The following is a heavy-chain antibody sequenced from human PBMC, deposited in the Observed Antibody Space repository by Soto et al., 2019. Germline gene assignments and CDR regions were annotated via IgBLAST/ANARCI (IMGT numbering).Heavy chain of an antibody. CDR3: AIVGSYSSSWTSFDP. D-gene: IGHD6-13*01. V-gene: IGHV1-69*02. Sequence: GASVKVSCKASGGTFSSYTISWVRQAPGQGLEWMGRIIPILGIANYAQKFQGRVTITADKSTSTAYMELSSLRSEDTAVYYCAIVGSYSSSWTSFDPWGQGTLVTVSS. CDR1: GGTFSSYT. CDR2: IIPILGIA. J-gene: IGHJ5*02.